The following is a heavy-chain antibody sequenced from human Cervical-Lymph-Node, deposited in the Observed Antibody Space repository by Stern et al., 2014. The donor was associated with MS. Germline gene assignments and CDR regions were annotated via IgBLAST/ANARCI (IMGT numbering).Heavy chain of an antibody. Sequence: DQLVESGGGVVQPGRSLRLSCAASGFTFSSYGMHWVRQAPGKGLEWVAVIWYDGSNKYYADSVKGRFTISRDNSQNTLYLQMNSLRAEDTAVYYCARGHYDFWSGYYSDAFDIWGQGTMVTVSS. CDR2: IWYDGSNK. CDR1: GFTFSSYG. V-gene: IGHV3-33*01. J-gene: IGHJ3*02. CDR3: ARGHYDFWSGYYSDAFDI. D-gene: IGHD3-3*01.